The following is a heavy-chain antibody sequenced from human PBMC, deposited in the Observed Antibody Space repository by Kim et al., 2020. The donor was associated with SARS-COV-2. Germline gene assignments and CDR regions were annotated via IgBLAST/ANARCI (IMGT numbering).Heavy chain of an antibody. Sequence: NGNTNYAQKFQGRVNMTTDSATTTAYMEVRSLRSDDTALYYCARDRAVDYWGQGTLVTVSS. CDR3: ARDRAVDY. CDR2: NGNT. J-gene: IGHJ4*02. V-gene: IGHV1-18*01.